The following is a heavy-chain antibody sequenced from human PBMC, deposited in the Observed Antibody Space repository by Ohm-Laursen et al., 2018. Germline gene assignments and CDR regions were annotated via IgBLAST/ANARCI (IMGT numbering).Heavy chain of an antibody. V-gene: IGHV4-61*01. J-gene: IGHJ5*02. CDR1: GGSVSSGSYY. Sequence: SETLSLTCTVSGGSVSSGSYYWSWIRQPPGKGLEWIGYIYYSGSTNYNPSLKSRVTISVDTSKNQFSLKLSSVTAADTAVYYCARGRSGRPFFNWFDPWGQGTLVTVSS. CDR3: ARGRSGRPFFNWFDP. CDR2: IYYSGST.